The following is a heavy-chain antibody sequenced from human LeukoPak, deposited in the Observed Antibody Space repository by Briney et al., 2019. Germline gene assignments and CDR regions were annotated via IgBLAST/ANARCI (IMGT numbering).Heavy chain of an antibody. J-gene: IGHJ3*02. Sequence: SGGSLRLSCAASGFTVSSNYMSWVRQAPGKGLEWVSLIYSDGSTYYADSLKGRFTISRDNSKNTLYLQMNSLRAEDTAVYYCARWFGGNYFDIWGQGTMVTVSS. V-gene: IGHV3-53*01. CDR3: ARWFGGNYFDI. CDR1: GFTVSSNY. CDR2: IYSDGST. D-gene: IGHD1-26*01.